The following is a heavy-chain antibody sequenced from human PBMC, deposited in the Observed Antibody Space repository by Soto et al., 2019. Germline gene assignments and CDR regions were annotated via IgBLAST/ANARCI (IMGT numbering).Heavy chain of an antibody. Sequence: QVQLQESGPGLVKPSWTLSLTCTVSGGSISSDNWWTWVRQPPGKGLEWIGEIYHSGRANYKPSLKSRITMSVDKSKNPFSLNLTSVTAANAAVYSCARDPSGVASDAFDIWGQGTMVSVSS. J-gene: IGHJ3*02. CDR1: GGSISSDNW. D-gene: IGHD2-21*01. CDR3: ARDPSGVASDAFDI. V-gene: IGHV4-4*02. CDR2: IYHSGRA.